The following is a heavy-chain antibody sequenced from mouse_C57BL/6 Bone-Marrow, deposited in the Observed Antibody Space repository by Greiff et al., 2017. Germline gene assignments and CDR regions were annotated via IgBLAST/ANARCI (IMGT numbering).Heavy chain of an antibody. V-gene: IGHV1-15*01. CDR2: IDPETGGT. CDR3: TRRPFYGSSPAWFAY. Sequence: QVQLQQSGAELVRPGASVTLSCKASGYTFTNYEMHWVKQTPVHGLEWIGAIDPETGGTAYNQKFKGKAILTADKSSSTGNMELRSLTSEDSAVYYCTRRPFYGSSPAWFAYWGQGTLVTVSA. J-gene: IGHJ3*01. D-gene: IGHD1-1*01. CDR1: GYTFTNYE.